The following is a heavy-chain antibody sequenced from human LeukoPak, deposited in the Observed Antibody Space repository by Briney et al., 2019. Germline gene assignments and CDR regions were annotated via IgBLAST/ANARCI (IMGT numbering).Heavy chain of an antibody. J-gene: IGHJ5*02. CDR1: GYTFTGYY. D-gene: IGHD6-6*01. V-gene: IGHV1-2*02. CDR3: ARERTAARNWFDP. CDR2: INPNSGGT. Sequence: GASVKVSCKASGYTFTGYYMHWVRQAPGQGLEWMGWINPNSGGTNYAQKFQGRVTMTRDTSISTAYMELSRLRSDDTAVYYCARERTAARNWFDPWGRGTLVTVSS.